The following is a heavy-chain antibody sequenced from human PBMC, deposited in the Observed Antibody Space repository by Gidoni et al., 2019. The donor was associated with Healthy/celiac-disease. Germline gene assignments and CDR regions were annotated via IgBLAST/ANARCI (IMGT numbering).Heavy chain of an antibody. CDR1: GFTFSSYA. Sequence: AASGFTFSSYAMHWVRQAPGKGLEWVAVISYDGSNKYYADPVKGRFTISRDNSKNKLYLKMNSLRAEDTAVYYCARDRAYYYDSSGYYSNPGDYWGQGTLVTVSS. D-gene: IGHD3-22*01. CDR3: ARDRAYYYDSSGYYSNPGDY. CDR2: ISYDGSNK. V-gene: IGHV3-30-3*01. J-gene: IGHJ4*02.